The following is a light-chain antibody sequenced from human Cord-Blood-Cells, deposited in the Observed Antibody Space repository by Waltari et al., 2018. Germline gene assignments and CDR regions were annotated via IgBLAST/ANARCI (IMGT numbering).Light chain of an antibody. CDR1: SSDVGGYNY. CDR2: EVS. CDR3: SSYTSSSTL. J-gene: IGLJ2*01. V-gene: IGLV2-14*01. Sequence: QSALTQPASVSGSPGQSITIPCTGTSSDVGGYNYVSWYQQHPSKAPKLMIYEVSNRPSGVSNRFSGSKSGNTASLTISGLQAEDEADYYCSSYTSSSTLFGGGTKLTVL.